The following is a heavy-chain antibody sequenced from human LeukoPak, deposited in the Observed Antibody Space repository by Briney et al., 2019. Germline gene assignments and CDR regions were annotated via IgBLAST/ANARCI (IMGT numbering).Heavy chain of an antibody. J-gene: IGHJ4*02. CDR2: IIPIFSTA. CDR3: AREPSDILTGYPYFDY. V-gene: IGHV1-69*13. CDR1: GGTFSSYA. D-gene: IGHD3-9*01. Sequence: ASVKVSCKASGGTFSSYAISWVRQAPGPGLEWMGGIIPIFSTANYAQKFQGRVTITADESTSTAYMELSSLRSEDTAVYYCAREPSDILTGYPYFDYWGQGTLVTVSS.